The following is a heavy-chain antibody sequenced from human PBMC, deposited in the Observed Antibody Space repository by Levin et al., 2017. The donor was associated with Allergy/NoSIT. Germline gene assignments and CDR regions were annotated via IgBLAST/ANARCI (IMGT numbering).Heavy chain of an antibody. D-gene: IGHD3-10*01. CDR1: GFTFSSYW. CDR3: ARYLLYYSGSAYDY. Sequence: GGSLRLSCAASGFTFSSYWMSWVRQAPGKGLEWVANIKQDGTDKYYVDSVKGRFTISRDNAKNSLYLQMNSLRAEDTAVFYCARYLLYYSGSAYDYWGQGTLVSVSS. V-gene: IGHV3-7*04. J-gene: IGHJ4*02. CDR2: IKQDGTDK.